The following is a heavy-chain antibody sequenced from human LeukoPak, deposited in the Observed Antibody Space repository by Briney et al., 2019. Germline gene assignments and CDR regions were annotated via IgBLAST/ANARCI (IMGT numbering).Heavy chain of an antibody. D-gene: IGHD3-10*01. Sequence: SETLSLTCTVSGGSMHSGSYYWGWIRQPPGKGLEWIGNVYYTTSSYNPSLKSRVTIPLHTSKNSFSLRLTSVTPADTAVYYCARLGPGGHGEFDYWGQGTLVTVSS. V-gene: IGHV4-39*07. J-gene: IGHJ4*02. CDR3: ARLGPGGHGEFDY. CDR1: GGSMHSGSYY. CDR2: VYYTTS.